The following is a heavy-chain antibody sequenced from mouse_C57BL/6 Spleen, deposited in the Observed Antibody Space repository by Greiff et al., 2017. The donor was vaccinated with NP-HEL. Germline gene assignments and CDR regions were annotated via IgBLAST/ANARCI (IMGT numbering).Heavy chain of an antibody. D-gene: IGHD2-3*01. CDR1: GYTFTSYG. V-gene: IGHV1-81*01. CDR3: ARGDDGYYGYAMDY. J-gene: IGHJ4*01. CDR2: IYPRSGNT. Sequence: VQLQQSGAELARPGASVKLSCKASGYTFTSYGISWVKQRTGQGLEWIGEIYPRSGNTYYNEKFKGKATLTADKSSSTAYMELRSLTSEDSAVYFCARGDDGYYGYAMDYWGQGTSVTVSS.